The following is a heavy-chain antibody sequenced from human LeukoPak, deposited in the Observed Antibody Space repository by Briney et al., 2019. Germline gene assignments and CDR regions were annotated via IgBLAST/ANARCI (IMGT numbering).Heavy chain of an antibody. CDR1: GDSINSLDL. Sequence: SETLSLTCTVSGDSINSLDLWSWVRQPPGKGLEWIGEMYLSGTTHSNPSVKSRVTIPIDKSRNQFFLNLSSVTAADTAVYYCAGLVGRYSSGLYYYYFDYWGQGTLVTVSS. V-gene: IGHV4-4*02. J-gene: IGHJ4*02. CDR2: MYLSGTT. D-gene: IGHD3-22*01. CDR3: AGLVGRYSSGLYYYYFDY.